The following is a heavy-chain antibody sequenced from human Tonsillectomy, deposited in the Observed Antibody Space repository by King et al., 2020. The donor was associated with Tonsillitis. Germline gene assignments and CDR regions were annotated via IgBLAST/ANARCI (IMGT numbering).Heavy chain of an antibody. CDR3: AKDVEKPYYDSTGCEY. CDR2: IRDRGDSI. V-gene: IGHV3-23*04. J-gene: IGHJ4*02. D-gene: IGHD3-22*01. Sequence: VQLVESGGDSVQPGGSLRLSCAVSGFTFNKYAMSWVRQTPGKGLEWVAGIRDRGDSIFSGHSVKGRFTFSRDNSKTTLYLQMNSLRVEDTAVYYCAKDVEKPYYDSTGCEYWGQGTLVIVSS. CDR1: GFTFNKYA.